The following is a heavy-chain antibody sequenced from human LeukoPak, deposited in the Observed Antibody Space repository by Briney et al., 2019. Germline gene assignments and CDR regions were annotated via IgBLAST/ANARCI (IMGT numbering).Heavy chain of an antibody. CDR1: GFTFSGSA. V-gene: IGHV3-73*01. D-gene: IGHD3-22*01. CDR3: TRLEGGYYDSSGYYSY. CDR2: IRSKANSYAT. Sequence: GGSLRLSCAASGFTFSGSAMHWVRQASGKGLEWVGRIRSKANSYATAYAASVKGRFTISRDDSKDTAYLQMNGLKTEDTAVYYCTRLEGGYYDSSGYYSYWGQGTLVTVSS. J-gene: IGHJ4*02.